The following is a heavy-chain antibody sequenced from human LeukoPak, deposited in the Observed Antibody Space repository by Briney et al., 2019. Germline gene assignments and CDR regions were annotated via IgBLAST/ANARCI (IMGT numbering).Heavy chain of an antibody. CDR3: ARDYYDSNGYFYYFDD. V-gene: IGHV4-39*07. Sequence: SETLSLTCTVSGGSISSRSYYWGWIRQPPGKGLEWIGSIYNSESTYYNPSLKSRVTISVDTSKNQLSLKVSSVTAADTAAYYYARDYYDSNGYFYYFDDWGQGTLVTVSS. J-gene: IGHJ4*02. CDR1: GGSISSRSYY. CDR2: IYNSEST. D-gene: IGHD3-22*01.